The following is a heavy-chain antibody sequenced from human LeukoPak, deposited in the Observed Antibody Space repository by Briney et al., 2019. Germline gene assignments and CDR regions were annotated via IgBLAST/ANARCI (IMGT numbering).Heavy chain of an antibody. CDR1: GGSISSYY. J-gene: IGHJ3*02. Sequence: EPLSPTCTVSGGSISSYYWSWIRQPPGKGLEWIGYIYTSGSTNYNPSLKSRVTISVDTSKNQFSLKLSSVTAADTAVYYCASMYYYDSSGFAFDIWGQGTMVTVSS. V-gene: IGHV4-4*09. CDR2: IYTSGST. CDR3: ASMYYYDSSGFAFDI. D-gene: IGHD3-22*01.